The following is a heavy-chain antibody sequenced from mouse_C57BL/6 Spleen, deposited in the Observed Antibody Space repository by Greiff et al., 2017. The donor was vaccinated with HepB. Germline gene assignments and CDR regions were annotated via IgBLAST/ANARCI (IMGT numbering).Heavy chain of an antibody. CDR2: IYPGDGDT. D-gene: IGHD2-5*01. V-gene: IGHV1-80*01. CDR1: GYAFSSYW. Sequence: QVHVKQSGAELVKPGASVKISCKASGYAFSSYWMNWVKQRPGKGLEWIGQIYPGDGDTNYNGKFKGKATLTADKSSSTAYMQLSSLTSEDSAVYFCARSAYYSNHYYAMDYWGQGTSVTVSS. J-gene: IGHJ4*01. CDR3: ARSAYYSNHYYAMDY.